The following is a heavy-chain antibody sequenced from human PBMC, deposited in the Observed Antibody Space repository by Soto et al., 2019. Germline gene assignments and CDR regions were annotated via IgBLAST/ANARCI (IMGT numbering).Heavy chain of an antibody. J-gene: IGHJ4*02. D-gene: IGHD7-27*01. CDR1: GYTFSSYA. Sequence: ASVKVSCKASGYTFSSYAMHWVRQAPGQRLEWMGWINAGYGNTKSSQKFQDRVTISRDTSASTAYMELTSLRSEDTAVYYCARDTGDGTFDFWGQETLVTVSS. V-gene: IGHV1-3*01. CDR3: ARDTGDGTFDF. CDR2: INAGYGNT.